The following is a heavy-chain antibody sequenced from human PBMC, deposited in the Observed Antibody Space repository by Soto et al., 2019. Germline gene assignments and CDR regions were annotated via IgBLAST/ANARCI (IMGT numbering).Heavy chain of an antibody. D-gene: IGHD4-17*01. V-gene: IGHV3-7*01. CDR2: IKQDGSEK. CDR1: GFTFSNYW. Sequence: EVQLVESGGGLVQPGGSLRLSCAASGFTFSNYWMSWVRQAPGKGLEWVANIKQDGSEKYYVDSVKGRFTISRDNAKNSLYLQMNSLRAEDTAVYYCASETYGDPFDYWGQGTLVTVSS. CDR3: ASETYGDPFDY. J-gene: IGHJ4*02.